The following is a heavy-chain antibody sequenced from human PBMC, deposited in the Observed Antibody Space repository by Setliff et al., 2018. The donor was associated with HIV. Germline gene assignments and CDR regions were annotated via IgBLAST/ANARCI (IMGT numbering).Heavy chain of an antibody. CDR3: ARRTYYDSAGYWDYWYFDL. V-gene: IGHV4-34*01. Sequence: LSLTCAVSGGSFSIYYWSWIRQPPGKGLEWIGEINHSGSTNYNPSLKSRVTISLDTSKNQFSLNLKSVTAADTAVYYCARRTYYDSAGYWDYWYFDLWGRGTLVTVS. CDR2: INHSGST. CDR1: GGSFSIYY. J-gene: IGHJ2*01. D-gene: IGHD3-22*01.